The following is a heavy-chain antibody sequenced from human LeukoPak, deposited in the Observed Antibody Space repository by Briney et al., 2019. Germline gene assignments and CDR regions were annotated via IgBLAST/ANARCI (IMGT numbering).Heavy chain of an antibody. D-gene: IGHD3-10*01. J-gene: IGHJ4*02. V-gene: IGHV3-30*18. Sequence: GGSLRLSCTASAFTLVNYGMHWVRQAPGKGLEWVAVISYDGSNKYYADSVKGRFTISRDNSKNTLYLQMNSLRAEDTAVYYCAKDQVSRTMVRGVFDYWGQGTLVTVSS. CDR1: AFTLVNYG. CDR3: AKDQVSRTMVRGVFDY. CDR2: ISYDGSNK.